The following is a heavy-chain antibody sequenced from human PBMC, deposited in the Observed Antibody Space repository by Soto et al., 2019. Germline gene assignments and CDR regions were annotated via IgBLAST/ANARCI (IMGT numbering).Heavy chain of an antibody. CDR2: INSDGSST. Sequence: GGSLRLSCAASGFTFSSYWMHWVRQAPGKGLVWVSRINSDGSSTSYGDSVKGRFTISRDNAKNTRYLQMNSLRAEDTAVYYCARDFYGPYGSRYYYYMDVWGKGTTVTVSS. CDR1: GFTFSSYW. CDR3: ARDFYGPYGSRYYYYMDV. V-gene: IGHV3-74*01. J-gene: IGHJ6*03. D-gene: IGHD3-10*01.